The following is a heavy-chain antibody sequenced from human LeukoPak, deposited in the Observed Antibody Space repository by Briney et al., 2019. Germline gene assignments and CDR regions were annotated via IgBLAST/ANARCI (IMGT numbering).Heavy chain of an antibody. J-gene: IGHJ4*02. V-gene: IGHV3-23*01. CDR3: AKDHYDYIRGADPYFDY. CDR1: GFTISSCA. Sequence: GGSLRLSCAASGFTISSCAMCWVRHAPGQGLEWVSAISGSGGSTYYADSVKGRFTISRDNSKKTLCLQTNRLRAEYTARYYCAKDHYDYIRGADPYFDYCGQGTLVTVSS. CDR2: ISGSGGST. D-gene: IGHD3-16*01.